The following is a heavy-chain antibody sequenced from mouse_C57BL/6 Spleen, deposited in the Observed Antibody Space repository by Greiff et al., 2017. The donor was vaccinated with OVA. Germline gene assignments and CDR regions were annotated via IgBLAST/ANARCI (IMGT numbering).Heavy chain of an antibody. CDR3: TREPLLLGFAY. CDR1: GYTFTDYE. D-gene: IGHD1-1*01. J-gene: IGHJ3*01. CDR2: IDPETGGT. V-gene: IGHV1-15*01. Sequence: QVQLQQSGAGLVRPGASVTLSCKASGYTFTDYEMHWVKQTPVHGLEWIGAIDPETGGTAYNQKFKGKAILTADKSSSTAYMELRSLTSEDSAVYYCTREPLLLGFAYWGQGTLVTVSA.